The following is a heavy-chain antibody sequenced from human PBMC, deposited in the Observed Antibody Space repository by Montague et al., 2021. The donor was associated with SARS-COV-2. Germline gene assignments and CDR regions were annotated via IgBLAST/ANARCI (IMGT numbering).Heavy chain of an antibody. CDR1: GFMFHLYA. J-gene: IGHJ4*03. CDR2: ISYDGSNE. Sequence: SLRLSCAASGFMFHLYAMHWVRQAPGQGLEWVAVISYDGSNEFYADSVQGRFTISRDNSGNTVSLQMHSLRAEDTAVYYCARTYHCDSSGVPGPYCFDFWGQGTPVTVSS. CDR3: ARTYHCDSSGVPGPYCFDF. V-gene: IGHV3-30*17. D-gene: IGHD3-22*01.